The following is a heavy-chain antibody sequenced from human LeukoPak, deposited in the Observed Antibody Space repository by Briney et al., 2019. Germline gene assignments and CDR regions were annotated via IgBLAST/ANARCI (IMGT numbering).Heavy chain of an antibody. CDR2: IYPGDSDT. CDR1: GYRFTSYW. D-gene: IGHD6-13*01. Sequence: GESLRIPCKGSGYRFTSYWISRVPQIPGKGLEWSGMIYPGDSDTRYSPSFQGQVTIPADKSISTTYFQWSSLKASDTAMYYCARHGSSSWPVDYWGQGTLVTVPS. CDR3: ARHGSSSWPVDY. V-gene: IGHV5-51*01. J-gene: IGHJ4*02.